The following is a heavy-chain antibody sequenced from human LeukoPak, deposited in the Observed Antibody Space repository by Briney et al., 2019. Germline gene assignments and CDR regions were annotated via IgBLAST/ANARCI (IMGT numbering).Heavy chain of an antibody. CDR3: ARDGRSSSSSRPPKYYFDC. Sequence: ASVTVSCTASGYTFTSYGINWVRQAPGQGLEWMGWISAYNGNTNYAQKLQGRVTMTTDTSTSTAYMELRSLRSDDTAVYCCARDGRSSSSSRPPKYYFDCWGQGTLVTVSS. V-gene: IGHV1-18*01. CDR2: ISAYNGNT. CDR1: GYTFTSYG. D-gene: IGHD6-6*01. J-gene: IGHJ4*02.